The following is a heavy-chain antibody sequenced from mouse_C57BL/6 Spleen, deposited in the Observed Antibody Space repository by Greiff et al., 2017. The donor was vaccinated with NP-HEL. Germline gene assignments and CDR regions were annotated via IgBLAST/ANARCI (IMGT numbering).Heavy chain of an antibody. V-gene: IGHV1-18*01. CDR3: AGRGIYYYGSSHWYFDV. Sequence: VQLQQSGPELVKPGASVKIPCKASGYTFTDYNMDWVKQSHGKSLEWIGDINPNNGGTIYNQKFKGKATLTVDKSSSTAYMELRSLTSEDTAVYYCAGRGIYYYGSSHWYFDVWGTGTTVTVSS. J-gene: IGHJ1*03. CDR1: GYTFTDYN. CDR2: INPNNGGT. D-gene: IGHD1-1*01.